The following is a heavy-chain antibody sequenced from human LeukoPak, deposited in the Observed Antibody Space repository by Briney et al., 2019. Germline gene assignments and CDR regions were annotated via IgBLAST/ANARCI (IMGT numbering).Heavy chain of an antibody. CDR3: AELPAANLGHT. CDR1: GFTFRSYA. J-gene: IGHJ5*02. Sequence: RRSLRLSCAASGFTFRSYAMHWVRQAPGKGLEWVAVISYDGSNKYYADSVKGRFTISRDNSKNTLYLQMNSLRAEDTAVYYCAELPAANLGHTWGQGTLVTVSS. D-gene: IGHD2-2*01. CDR2: ISYDGSNK. V-gene: IGHV3-30*04.